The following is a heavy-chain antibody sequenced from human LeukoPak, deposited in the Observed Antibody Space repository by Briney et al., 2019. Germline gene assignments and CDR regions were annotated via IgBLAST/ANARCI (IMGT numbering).Heavy chain of an antibody. D-gene: IGHD1-26*01. J-gene: IGHJ4*02. CDR1: GFTFDDYA. CDR3: AKGFRGSYLQAY. CDR2: ISWNSGSI. V-gene: IGHV3-9*01. Sequence: GGSLRLSCAASGFTFDDYAMHWVRQAPGKGLEWVSGISWNSGSIGYADSVKGRFTISRDNSKDTLYLQMNSLRAEDTAVYYCAKGFRGSYLQAYWGQGTLVTVSS.